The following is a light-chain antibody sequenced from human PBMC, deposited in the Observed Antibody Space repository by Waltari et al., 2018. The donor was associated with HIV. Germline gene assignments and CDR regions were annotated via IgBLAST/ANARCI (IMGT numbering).Light chain of an antibody. J-gene: IGLJ2*01. CDR3: SSVATSDTLL. V-gene: IGLV2-14*01. Sequence: QSALTQPASVSGSPGQSITISCTGTSDDIGLYNFFSWYQKHPDKAPQLIIYGNTNRPSGVSYRFSGSKSDNTASLTISGLQAEDEADYYCSSVATSDTLLFGGGTKLTVL. CDR2: GNT. CDR1: SDDIGLYNF.